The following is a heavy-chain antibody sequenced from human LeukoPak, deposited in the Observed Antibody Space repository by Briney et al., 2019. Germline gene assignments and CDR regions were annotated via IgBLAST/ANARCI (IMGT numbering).Heavy chain of an antibody. CDR2: IRYDGSNK. J-gene: IGHJ4*02. CDR1: GFTFSSYG. CDR3: ANLRFPGVEQGYFDY. Sequence: PGGSLRLSCAASGFTFSSYGMHWVRQAPGKGLEWVAFIRYDGSNKYYADSVKGRFTISRDNSKNTLYLQMNSLRAEDTAVYYCANLRFPGVEQGYFDYWGQGTLVTVSS. D-gene: IGHD6-13*01. V-gene: IGHV3-30*02.